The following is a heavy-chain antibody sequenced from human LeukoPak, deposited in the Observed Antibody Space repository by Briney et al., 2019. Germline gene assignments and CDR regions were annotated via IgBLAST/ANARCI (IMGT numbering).Heavy chain of an antibody. CDR1: GGSITSDS. CDR2: ISYSGST. V-gene: IGHV4-59*01. Sequence: PSETLSLTCSVSGGSITSDSWIWIRQPPGKGLEWIGYISYSGSTAYNPSLKSRATMSLDTSKSLFSLSLNSVTAADTAVYYCARHPSPPKRVDYWGQGTLVTVSS. CDR3: ARHPSPPKRVDY. J-gene: IGHJ4*02.